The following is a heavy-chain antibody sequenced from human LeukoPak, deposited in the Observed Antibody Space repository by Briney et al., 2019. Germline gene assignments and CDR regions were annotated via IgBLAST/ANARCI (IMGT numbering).Heavy chain of an antibody. CDR2: ISSSGSTI. CDR3: ARDQAPYYYDSRSSAFDI. D-gene: IGHD3-22*01. J-gene: IGHJ3*02. V-gene: IGHV3-11*01. CDR1: VFTFSDYY. Sequence: PGGSLRLSCAASVFTFSDYYMSWIRQARGKGLGGVSYISSSGSTIYYADSVKGRFTISRDNAKNSLYLQMNSLRAEDTAVYYCARDQAPYYYDSRSSAFDIWGQGTMVTVSS.